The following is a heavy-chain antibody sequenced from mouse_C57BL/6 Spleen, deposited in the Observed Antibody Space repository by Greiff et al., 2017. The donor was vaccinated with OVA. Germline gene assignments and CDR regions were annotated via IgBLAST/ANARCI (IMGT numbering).Heavy chain of an antibody. CDR3: ASGLYGSSPWYFDV. CDR2: IYPGSGST. Sequence: QVQLQQSGAELVKPGASVKMSCKASGYTFTSYWITWVKQRPGQGLEWIGDIYPGSGSTNYNEKFKSKATLTVDTSSSTDYMQLSSLTSEDAAVYYCASGLYGSSPWYFDVWGTGTTVTVSS. J-gene: IGHJ1*03. V-gene: IGHV1-55*01. D-gene: IGHD1-1*01. CDR1: GYTFTSYW.